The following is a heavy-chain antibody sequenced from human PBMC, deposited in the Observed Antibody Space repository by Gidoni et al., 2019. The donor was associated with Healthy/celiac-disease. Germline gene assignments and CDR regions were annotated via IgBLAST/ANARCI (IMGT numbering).Heavy chain of an antibody. CDR2: IIPILGIA. D-gene: IGHD3-3*01. CDR1: GGTFSSYA. Sequence: KASGGTFSSYAISWVRQAPGQGLEWMGRIIPILGIANYAQKFQGRVTITADKSTSTAYMELSSLRSEDTAVYYCARGEVKDRITIFGVVIPPAYYYGMDVWGQGTTVTVSS. V-gene: IGHV1-69*04. J-gene: IGHJ6*02. CDR3: ARGEVKDRITIFGVVIPPAYYYGMDV.